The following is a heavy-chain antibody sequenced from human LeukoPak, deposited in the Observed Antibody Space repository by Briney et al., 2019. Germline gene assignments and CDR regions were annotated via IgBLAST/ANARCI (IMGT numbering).Heavy chain of an antibody. D-gene: IGHD3-22*01. Sequence: KSSETLSLTCTVSGYSISSGYYWGWIRQPPGQGLEWIGSIYHSGSTYYNPSLKSRVTISVDTSKNQFSLRLSSVTAADTAVYYCARVVQSNDSSGLYLPEYFQHWGQGTLVTVSS. J-gene: IGHJ1*01. CDR2: IYHSGST. CDR1: GYSISSGYY. CDR3: ARVVQSNDSSGLYLPEYFQH. V-gene: IGHV4-38-2*02.